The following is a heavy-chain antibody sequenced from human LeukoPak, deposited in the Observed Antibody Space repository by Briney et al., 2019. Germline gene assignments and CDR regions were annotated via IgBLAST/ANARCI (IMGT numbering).Heavy chain of an antibody. Sequence: GGSLRLSCTVSGFTFSSYAMHWVRQAPGKGLEYVSVISSNGGSTYYANSVKGRFTISRDNSKNTMYLQMASLRIEDMAVYYCARDSIPSTVSGYYYGMDVWGQGTTVTVSS. CDR2: ISSNGGST. CDR1: GFTFSSYA. J-gene: IGHJ6*02. V-gene: IGHV3-64*01. D-gene: IGHD4-17*01. CDR3: ARDSIPSTVSGYYYGMDV.